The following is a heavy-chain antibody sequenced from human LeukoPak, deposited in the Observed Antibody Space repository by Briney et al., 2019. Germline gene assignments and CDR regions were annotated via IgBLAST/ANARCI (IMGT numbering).Heavy chain of an antibody. J-gene: IGHJ4*02. CDR3: ARLRIAVAGYFDY. CDR2: IYYSGST. Sequence: PSETLSLTCTVSGGSISSSSYYWGWIRQPPGKGLEWIGSIYYSGSTYYNPSLKSRVTISVDKSKNQFSLKLSSVTAADTAVYYCARLRIAVAGYFDYWGQGTLVTVSS. V-gene: IGHV4-39*07. CDR1: GGSISSSSYY. D-gene: IGHD6-19*01.